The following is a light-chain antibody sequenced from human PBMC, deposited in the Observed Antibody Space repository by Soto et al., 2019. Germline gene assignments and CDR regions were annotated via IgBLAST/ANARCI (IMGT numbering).Light chain of an antibody. CDR1: QSVSTR. Sequence: ASVGDRVTIICRASQSVSTRLAWYQQKPGKAPKVLIYDASSWAGGVPSRFTGSGSGTEFTLTINSLQPDDFATYYCQQYSVYWTFGQGTRLEIK. CDR2: DAS. J-gene: IGKJ5*01. V-gene: IGKV1-5*02. CDR3: QQYSVYWT.